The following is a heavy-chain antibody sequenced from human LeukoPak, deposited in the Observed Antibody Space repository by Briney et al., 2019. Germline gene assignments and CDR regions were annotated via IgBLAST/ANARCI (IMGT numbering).Heavy chain of an antibody. V-gene: IGHV4-38-2*02. Sequence: PSETLSLTCTVSGNSISSGYYGGGIGQPPGKGREWIGSSYDSGRTYYNPSRKSRVNISVDTSKNQFSLKPSSVTAADTAVYYCARGGYCGDDCFFYSWGQGTLVTVSS. D-gene: IGHD2-21*02. CDR1: GNSISSGYY. J-gene: IGHJ5*02. CDR2: SYDSGRT. CDR3: ARGGYCGDDCFFYS.